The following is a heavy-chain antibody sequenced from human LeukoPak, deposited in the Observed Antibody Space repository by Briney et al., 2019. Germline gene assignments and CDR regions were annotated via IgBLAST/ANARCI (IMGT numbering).Heavy chain of an antibody. CDR1: GFTFSTFA. J-gene: IGHJ2*01. CDR3: ARDRRGGNTWDWYFDL. V-gene: IGHV3-30*15. Sequence: GGSLRLSCAASGFTFSTFAMHWVRQAPGKGLERVAVISFDGSNTYYSDSVKGRFTISRDNSKNTLDLQMGNLGAEDTALYYCARDRRGGNTWDWYFDLWGRGTLVTVSS. D-gene: IGHD2-2*02. CDR2: ISFDGSNT.